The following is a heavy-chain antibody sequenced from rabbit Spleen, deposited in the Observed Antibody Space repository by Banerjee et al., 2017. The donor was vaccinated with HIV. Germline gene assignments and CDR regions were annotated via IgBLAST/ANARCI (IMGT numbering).Heavy chain of an antibody. CDR3: ARGSATMTMVITGFYLSL. D-gene: IGHD2-1*01. Sequence: QEQLEESGGDLVKPEGSLTLTCTASGFSFSTDYYMCWVRQAPGKGLECIACIYGGSSGSTYYASWAKGRFTISKTSSTTVTLQMTSLTAADTATYFCARGSATMTMVITGFYLSLWGPGTLVTVS. CDR1: GFSFSTDYY. CDR2: IYGGSSGST. V-gene: IGHV1S45*01. J-gene: IGHJ4*01.